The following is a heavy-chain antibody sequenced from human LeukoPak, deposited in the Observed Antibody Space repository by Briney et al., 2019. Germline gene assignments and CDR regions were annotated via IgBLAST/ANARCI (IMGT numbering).Heavy chain of an antibody. J-gene: IGHJ4*02. Sequence: GGSLRLSCAAAGLTFSSYAMSWVGQGAGKGVEGVSAISGSGGSTYYADSVKGRFTISRDNSKNTLYLQMNSLRAEDTAVYYCAKAGEYSSSWAYWGQGTLVTVSS. CDR3: AKAGEYSSSWAY. V-gene: IGHV3-23*01. CDR2: ISGSGGST. CDR1: GLTFSSYA. D-gene: IGHD6-13*01.